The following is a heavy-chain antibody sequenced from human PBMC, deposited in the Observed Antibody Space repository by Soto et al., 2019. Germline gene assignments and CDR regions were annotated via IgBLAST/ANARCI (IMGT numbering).Heavy chain of an antibody. CDR3: AKVTYSSSNYYYYGMDV. J-gene: IGHJ6*02. V-gene: IGHV3-9*01. D-gene: IGHD6-6*01. Sequence: GGSLRLSCAASGFTFDDYAMHWVRQAPGKGLEWVSGISWNSGSIGYADSVKGRFTISRDNAKNSLYLQMNSLRAEDTALYYCAKVTYSSSNYYYYGMDVWGQGTTVTVSS. CDR1: GFTFDDYA. CDR2: ISWNSGSI.